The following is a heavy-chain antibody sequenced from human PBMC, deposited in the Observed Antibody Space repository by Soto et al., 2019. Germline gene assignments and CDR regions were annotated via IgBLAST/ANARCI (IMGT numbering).Heavy chain of an antibody. CDR1: GFTFSTYS. V-gene: IGHV3-21*03. CDR2: ISSRSDI. Sequence: GQSLKISCVGSGFTFSTYSINWVRQAPWKGLEWVSSISSRSDIDCADSVKGRFTISRDNAKNSVCLQMNSLRAEDTAVYYCAREYTAWPLGYGLDVCGQGTTVTVFS. D-gene: IGHD2-2*02. J-gene: IGHJ6*02. CDR3: AREYTAWPLGYGLDV.